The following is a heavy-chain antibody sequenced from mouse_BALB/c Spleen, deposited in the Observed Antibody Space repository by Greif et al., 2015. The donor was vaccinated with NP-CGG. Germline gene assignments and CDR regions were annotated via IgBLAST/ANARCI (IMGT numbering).Heavy chain of an antibody. D-gene: IGHD2-4*01. CDR1: GFSLTSYG. V-gene: IGHV2-9*02. Sequence: VMLVESGPGLVAPSQSLSITRTVSGFSLTSYGVHWVRQPPGKGLEWLGVIWAGGSTNYNSALMSRLSISKDNSKSQVFLKMNSLQTDDTAMYYCARGLMITTGYFDVWGAGTTVTVSS. J-gene: IGHJ1*01. CDR3: ARGLMITTGYFDV. CDR2: IWAGGST.